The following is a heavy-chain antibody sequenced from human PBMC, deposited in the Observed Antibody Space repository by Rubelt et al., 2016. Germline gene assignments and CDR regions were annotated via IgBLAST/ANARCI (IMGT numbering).Heavy chain of an antibody. Sequence: GLTFSSSAMHWVRQAPDKGLEWLAVISYDGSNKYYADSVKGRFTISRDYSKNTLFLQMDSLIPDDTAVYYCARTGKGWGQGTLVTVSS. V-gene: IGHV3-30*04. J-gene: IGHJ4*02. CDR1: GLTFSSSA. CDR2: ISYDGSNK. CDR3: ARTGKG.